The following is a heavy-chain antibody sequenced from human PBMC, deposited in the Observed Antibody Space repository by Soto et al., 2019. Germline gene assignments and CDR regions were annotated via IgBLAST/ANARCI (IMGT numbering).Heavy chain of an antibody. Sequence: PVESLKISCKGSGYTFSTYWIAWVRQMPGKGLEWMGIIYPGDSDTKYSPAFQGQVTISADKSINTAYLQWTSLEASDTAMYYCARKFAAEFFDSWGQGTLVTVSS. D-gene: IGHD2-15*01. J-gene: IGHJ4*02. CDR2: IYPGDSDT. CDR3: ARKFAAEFFDS. V-gene: IGHV5-51*01. CDR1: GYTFSTYW.